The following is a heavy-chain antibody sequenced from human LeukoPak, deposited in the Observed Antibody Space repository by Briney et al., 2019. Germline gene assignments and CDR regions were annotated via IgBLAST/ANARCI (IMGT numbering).Heavy chain of an antibody. CDR3: AGSSSWYFFDY. J-gene: IGHJ4*02. V-gene: IGHV3-23*01. Sequence: RGSLRLSCAASGFTFSTYALSWVRQAPGKGLEWVSTISGRGVTTYYADSVKGRFTISRDNSKNTLYLQMNSLRAEDTALYYCAGSSSWYFFDYWGQGTLVTVSS. D-gene: IGHD6-13*01. CDR1: GFTFSTYA. CDR2: ISGRGVTT.